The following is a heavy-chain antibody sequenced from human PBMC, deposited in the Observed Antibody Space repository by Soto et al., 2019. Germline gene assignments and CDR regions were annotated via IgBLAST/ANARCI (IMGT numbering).Heavy chain of an antibody. CDR1: GYTFTTYG. Sequence: ASVKVSCKAFGYTFTTYGINWVRQAPGQGLEWMGWVSPYNGDTSYAQKFQGRVTMTRDTSISTAYMELSRLRSDDTAVYYCAREGGSGYYNPDYWGQGTLVTVSS. V-gene: IGHV1-2*02. CDR2: VSPYNGDT. D-gene: IGHD3-22*01. J-gene: IGHJ4*02. CDR3: AREGGSGYYNPDY.